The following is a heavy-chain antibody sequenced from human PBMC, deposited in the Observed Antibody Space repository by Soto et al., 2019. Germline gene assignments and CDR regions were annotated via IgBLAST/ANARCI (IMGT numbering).Heavy chain of an antibody. Sequence: SETLSLTCTVSNGSLSSNYCSWIRQSPGKGLEWIGNIYYSGSTNYNPSLKSRVTMSVDTSKNQFTLKLSSVTAADTGVYFCARSFMVPVDFFDYWGQRTPLTVSS. V-gene: IGHV4-59*01. J-gene: IGHJ4*02. CDR3: ARSFMVPVDFFDY. D-gene: IGHD3-10*01. CDR2: IYYSGST. CDR1: NGSLSSNY.